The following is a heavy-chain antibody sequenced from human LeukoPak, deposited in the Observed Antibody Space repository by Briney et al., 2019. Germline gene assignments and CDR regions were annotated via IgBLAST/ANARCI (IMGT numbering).Heavy chain of an antibody. Sequence: GGSLRLSCAASGFTLRSYAMLWVRQSPEKGLDWVSSITGSGDGTYYADSVRGRFTISRDNSKNTLYLQMNSLRAEDTAVYFCVKGFVHPTYYFEYWGQGTLVTVSS. CDR1: GFTLRSYA. V-gene: IGHV3-23*01. D-gene: IGHD3-10*01. CDR3: VKGFVHPTYYFEY. CDR2: ITGSGDGT. J-gene: IGHJ4*02.